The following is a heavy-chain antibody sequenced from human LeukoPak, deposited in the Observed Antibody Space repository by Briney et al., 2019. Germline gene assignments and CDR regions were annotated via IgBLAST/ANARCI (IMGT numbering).Heavy chain of an antibody. D-gene: IGHD4-23*01. V-gene: IGHV1-2*06. J-gene: IGHJ4*02. CDR2: INPNSGGT. Sequence: ASVKVSCKASGYTFTGYYMHWVRQAPGQGLGWMGRINPNSGGTNYAQKFQGRVTMTRDTSISTAYMELSRLRSDDTAVYYCARLTMVVSPVDYWGQGTLVTVSS. CDR1: GYTFTGYY. CDR3: ARLTMVVSPVDY.